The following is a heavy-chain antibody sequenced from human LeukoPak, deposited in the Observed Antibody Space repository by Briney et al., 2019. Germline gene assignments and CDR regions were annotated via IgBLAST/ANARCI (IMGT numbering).Heavy chain of an antibody. CDR1: GGSISSSSYY. Sequence: SETLSLTCTVSGGSISSSSYYWGCIRQPPGKGLEWIGSIYYSGSTYYNPSLKSRVTISVDTSKNQFSLKLSSVTAADTAVYYCARRPDILTGYQKEDYWGQGTLVTVSS. V-gene: IGHV4-39*01. CDR2: IYYSGST. CDR3: ARRPDILTGYQKEDY. D-gene: IGHD3-9*01. J-gene: IGHJ4*02.